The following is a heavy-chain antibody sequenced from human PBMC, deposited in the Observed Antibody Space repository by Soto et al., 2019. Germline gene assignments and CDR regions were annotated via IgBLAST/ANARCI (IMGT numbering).Heavy chain of an antibody. Sequence: PSETLSLTCTFSGCSISSSSYYLGWIRQPPGKGLEWIGSIYYSGSTYYNPSLKSRVTISVDTSKNQFSLKLSSVTAADTAVYYCATDIVLMVYASDYWGQGTLVTVSS. CDR1: GCSISSSSYY. J-gene: IGHJ4*02. V-gene: IGHV4-39*01. CDR3: ATDIVLMVYASDY. D-gene: IGHD2-8*01. CDR2: IYYSGST.